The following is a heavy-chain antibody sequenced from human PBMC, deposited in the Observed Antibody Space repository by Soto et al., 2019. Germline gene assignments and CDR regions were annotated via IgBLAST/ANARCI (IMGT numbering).Heavy chain of an antibody. J-gene: IGHJ6*02. CDR2: IYYSGST. CDR1: GGSISRYC. CDR3: ARDSTYYYDGTPHYGISV. D-gene: IGHD3-22*01. Sequence: SEALSLSCTVSGGSISRYCWVWIRQPPGKVLEWIGYIYYSGSTNYNPSLKSRVTISVDTSKNQFSLKLSSVTAADTAVYYCARDSTYYYDGTPHYGISVRAQGTT. V-gene: IGHV4-59*01.